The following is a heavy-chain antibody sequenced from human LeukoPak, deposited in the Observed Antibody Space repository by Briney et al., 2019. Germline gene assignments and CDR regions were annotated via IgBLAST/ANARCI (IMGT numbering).Heavy chain of an antibody. V-gene: IGHV4-59*12. CDR3: ARVTYWNWLDP. J-gene: IGHJ5*02. CDR2: IFYSGST. D-gene: IGHD2-15*01. Sequence: SETLSLTCTVAGDSISRYYWTWIRQPPGKGLEWIGHIFYSGSTNYNPSLKSRVTMSVDTSKSQFSLKLSSVTAADTAVYYCARVTYWNWLDPWGQGTLVTVSS. CDR1: GDSISRYY.